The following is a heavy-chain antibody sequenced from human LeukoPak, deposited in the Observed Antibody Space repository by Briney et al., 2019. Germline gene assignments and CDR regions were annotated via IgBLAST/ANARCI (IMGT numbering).Heavy chain of an antibody. CDR1: GFTFDDYG. Sequence: GGSLRLSCAASGFTFDDYGMSWVRQAPGKGLEWVSGINWNGGSTGYADSVKGRFTISRDNAKNSLYLQMNSLRAEDTALYYCARDRAAAGWRLFDYWGQGTLVTVSS. CDR3: ARDRAAAGWRLFDY. CDR2: INWNGGST. V-gene: IGHV3-20*04. D-gene: IGHD6-13*01. J-gene: IGHJ4*02.